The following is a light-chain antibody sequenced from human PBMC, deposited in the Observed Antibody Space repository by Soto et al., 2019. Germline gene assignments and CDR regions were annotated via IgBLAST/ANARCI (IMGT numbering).Light chain of an antibody. Sequence: QSVLTQPASVFGSPGQSIIISCTGISRSVDSYDFVSWYQQHPGKAPKLIIYEGTQRPSGVSNRFSGSKSDNAASLTISGLQAEDEADYYCCSYGKVFGTGTKVTVL. CDR3: CSYGKV. V-gene: IGLV2-23*01. CDR2: EGT. CDR1: SRSVDSYDF. J-gene: IGLJ1*01.